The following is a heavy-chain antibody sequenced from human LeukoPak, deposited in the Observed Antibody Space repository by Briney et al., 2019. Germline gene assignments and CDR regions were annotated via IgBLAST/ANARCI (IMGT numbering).Heavy chain of an antibody. Sequence: ASVKVSCKASGYTFTIYGISWVRQAPGQGLEWMGWINPYNGNRNFAQKFQGRVTMTTETPTSTAYMELRSLRTDDTAVYYCARERSGYCDYWDQGTLVTVSS. V-gene: IGHV1-18*01. CDR3: ARERSGYCDY. D-gene: IGHD3-10*01. CDR1: GYTFTIYG. J-gene: IGHJ4*02. CDR2: INPYNGNR.